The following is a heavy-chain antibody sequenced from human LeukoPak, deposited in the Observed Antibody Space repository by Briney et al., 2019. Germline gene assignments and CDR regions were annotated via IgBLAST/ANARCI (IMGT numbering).Heavy chain of an antibody. V-gene: IGHV3-7*01. J-gene: IGHJ5*02. CDR3: ARDPVDGGNSNWFDP. CDR1: GFTFTTYW. CDR2: INQDGSEK. Sequence: PGGSLRLSCAASGFTFTTYWMSWVRQAPGKGLEWVANINQDGSEKYFVDSVKGRFTISRDNAKNSLYLQMNSLRAEDTAVYYCARDPVDGGNSNWFDPWGQGTLVTVSS. D-gene: IGHD4-23*01.